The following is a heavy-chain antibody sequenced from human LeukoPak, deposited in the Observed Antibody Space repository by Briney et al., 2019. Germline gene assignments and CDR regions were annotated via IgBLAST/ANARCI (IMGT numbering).Heavy chain of an antibody. CDR2: ISAYNGNT. CDR1: GYTFTSYG. J-gene: IGHJ3*02. D-gene: IGHD1-1*01. V-gene: IGHV1-18*01. CDR3: ARDPTTGTVRWAAFDI. Sequence: ASVKVSCKASGYTFTSYGISWVRQAPGQGLEWMGWISAYNGNTNYAQKLQGRVTMTTDTSTSTAYMELRSLRSDDTAVYYCARDPTTGTVRWAAFDIWGQGTLVTVSS.